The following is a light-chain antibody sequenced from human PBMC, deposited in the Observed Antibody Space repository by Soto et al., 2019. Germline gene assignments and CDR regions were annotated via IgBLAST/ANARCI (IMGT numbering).Light chain of an antibody. CDR3: QWRTDWPPRLT. CDR1: ESIGNY. Sequence: EVVLTQSPATLSLSPGERATLSCRASESIGNYLALYQQKLGQAPKLLIYDASHRAIGIPGRFSGDGSETDLGLSTSSHEHEDFAVYYCQWRTDWPPRLTVGGGTKVEIK. CDR2: DAS. V-gene: IGKV3-11*01. J-gene: IGKJ4*01.